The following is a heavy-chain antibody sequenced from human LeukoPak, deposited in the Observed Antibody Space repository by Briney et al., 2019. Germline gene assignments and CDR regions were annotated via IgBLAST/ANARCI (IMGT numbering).Heavy chain of an antibody. J-gene: IGHJ6*03. CDR1: GYSFTSYW. CDR3: ARHVMSLGSSSSGGGDYYYYYMDV. D-gene: IGHD6-6*01. V-gene: IGHV5-51*01. CDR2: IYPGDSDT. Sequence: GESLKISCKGSGYSFTSYWIGWVRQMPGKGLEWMGIIYPGDSDTRYSPSFQGQVTISADKSISTAYLQWSSLKASDTAMYYCARHVMSLGSSSSGGGDYYYYYMDVWGKGTTVTVSS.